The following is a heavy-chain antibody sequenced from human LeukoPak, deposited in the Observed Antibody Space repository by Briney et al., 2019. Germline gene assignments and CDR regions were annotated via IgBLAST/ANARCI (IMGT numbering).Heavy chain of an antibody. CDR2: IYYSGST. CDR1: GDSIKSDSYY. D-gene: IGHD3-22*01. Sequence: PSETLSLNCTVSGDSIKSDSYYWGWIRQPPGKGLEWIGTIYYSGSTYYNPSLKSRVTISVDTSKNQFSVKLSSVTAADTALYYCARHKEDFHDSSGPNLWYFDLWGRGTLVTVSS. J-gene: IGHJ2*01. V-gene: IGHV4-39*01. CDR3: ARHKEDFHDSSGPNLWYFDL.